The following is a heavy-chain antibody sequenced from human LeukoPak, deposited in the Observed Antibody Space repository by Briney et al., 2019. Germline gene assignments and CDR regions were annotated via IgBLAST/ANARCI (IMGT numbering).Heavy chain of an antibody. Sequence: GGSLRLSCAASGFTFSSYAMHWVRQAPGKGLEWVAVISYDGSNKYYADSVKGRFTISRDNSKNTLYLQMNSLRAEDTAVYYCARDLKRGYSSGRYSWGTGSSNDYWGQGTLVTVSS. D-gene: IGHD6-19*01. CDR2: ISYDGSNK. CDR1: GFTFSSYA. V-gene: IGHV3-30*04. J-gene: IGHJ4*02. CDR3: ARDLKRGYSSGRYSWGTGSSNDY.